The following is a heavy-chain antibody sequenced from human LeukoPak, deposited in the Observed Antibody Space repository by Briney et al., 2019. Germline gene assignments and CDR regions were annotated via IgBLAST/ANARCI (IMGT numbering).Heavy chain of an antibody. V-gene: IGHV3-74*01. CDR3: ATEYSSSWYNRFDP. CDR2: INSDGSST. J-gene: IGHJ5*02. Sequence: GGSLRLSCAASGFTFSSYWMHWVRQAPGKGLVWVSRINSDGSSTSYADSVKGRFTISRDNAKNTLYLQMNSLRAEDTAVYYCATEYSSSWYNRFDPWGQGTLVTVSS. CDR1: GFTFSSYW. D-gene: IGHD6-13*01.